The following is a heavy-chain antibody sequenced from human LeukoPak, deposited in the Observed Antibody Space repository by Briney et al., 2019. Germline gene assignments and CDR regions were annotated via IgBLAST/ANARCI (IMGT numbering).Heavy chain of an antibody. V-gene: IGHV4-4*02. J-gene: IGHJ4*02. CDR2: IYHSGST. CDR1: GGSISSSNW. Sequence: SETLSLTCAVSGGSISSSNWWSWVRQPPGKGLEWIGEIYHSGSTNYNPSLKSRVTISVDKSKNQFSLKLSSVTAADTAVYYCTRVGRYSSSWFFDYWGQGTLVTVSS. D-gene: IGHD6-13*01. CDR3: TRVGRYSSSWFFDY.